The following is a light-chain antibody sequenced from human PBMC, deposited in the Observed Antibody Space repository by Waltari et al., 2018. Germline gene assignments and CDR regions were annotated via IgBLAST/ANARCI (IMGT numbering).Light chain of an antibody. Sequence: QSALTQPASVSGSPGQSITISCTGTSIDVGGYDYVSWYQQHPGKAPKLILYDVSNRPLEVSHRFSGSKSGNTASLTISGLQADDEAEYYCGSYTSSTTLAFGTGTKVTVL. J-gene: IGLJ1*01. CDR1: SIDVGGYDY. CDR3: GSYTSSTTLA. CDR2: DVS. V-gene: IGLV2-14*03.